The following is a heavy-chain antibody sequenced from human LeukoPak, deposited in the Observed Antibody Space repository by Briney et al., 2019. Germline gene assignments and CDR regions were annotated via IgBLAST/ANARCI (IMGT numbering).Heavy chain of an antibody. CDR3: VRDGGVSGYDLLDY. D-gene: IGHD5-12*01. CDR1: GFIFSDYW. J-gene: IGHJ4*02. V-gene: IGHV3-7*01. CDR2: INQDGSKE. Sequence: GGSLRLSCTASGFIFSDYWMTWVRQAPGEGLEWVAQINQDGSKEYYIDSVKARFSISRDNARNSLSLQMNSLRAEDTAVYYCVRDGGVSGYDLLDYWGQGTLVTVSS.